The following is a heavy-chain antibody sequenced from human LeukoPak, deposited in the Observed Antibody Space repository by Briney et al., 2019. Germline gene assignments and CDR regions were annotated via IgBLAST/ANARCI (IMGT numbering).Heavy chain of an antibody. V-gene: IGHV4-39*07. J-gene: IGHJ3*02. CDR2: IYYSGST. CDR1: GGSISSSSYY. Sequence: PSETLSLTCTVSGGSISSSSYYWGWIRQPPGKGLEWIGNIYYSGSTYYNPSLKSRVTISVDTSKNQFSLKLSSVTAADTAVYYCARNYYDSIDDAFDIWGQGTMVTLSS. D-gene: IGHD3-22*01. CDR3: ARNYYDSIDDAFDI.